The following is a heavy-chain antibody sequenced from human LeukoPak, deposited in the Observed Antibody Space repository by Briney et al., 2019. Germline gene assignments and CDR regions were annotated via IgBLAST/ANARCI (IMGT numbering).Heavy chain of an antibody. V-gene: IGHV3-23*01. CDR1: GFTFSSYW. CDR3: ARWSGDYKFDY. D-gene: IGHD3-3*01. J-gene: IGHJ4*02. CDR2: ISGSGGGT. Sequence: GGSLRLSCAASGFTFSSYWMNWARQAPGKGLEWVSGISGSGGGTYYAASVKGRFTISRDNSKDTLFLQMNSLRADDTALYYCARWSGDYKFDYWGQGTLVTVSS.